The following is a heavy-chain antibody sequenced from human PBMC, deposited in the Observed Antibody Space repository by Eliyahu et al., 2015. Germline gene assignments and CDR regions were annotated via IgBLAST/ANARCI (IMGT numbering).Heavy chain of an antibody. CDR3: VGFVHQGTFSND. V-gene: IGHV4-39*01. Sequence: QLQLQESGPGLVKPSETLSLTCTVSGDXISSSSYYWGWIRQPPGKGLEWIASIYFTGRIYYNPSLKSRVTMSLDTSKNQFSLKLSSVTAADTAVYYCVGFVHQGTFSNDWGQGTLLTVSS. CDR2: IYFTGRI. D-gene: IGHD2/OR15-2a*01. CDR1: GDXISSSSYY. J-gene: IGHJ4*02.